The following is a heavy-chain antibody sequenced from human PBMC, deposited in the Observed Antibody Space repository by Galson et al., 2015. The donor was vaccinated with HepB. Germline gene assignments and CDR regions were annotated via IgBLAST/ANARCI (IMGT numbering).Heavy chain of an antibody. V-gene: IGHV3-30*04. CDR2: ITDDGNNT. Sequence: SLRLSCAASGFTFNSYAMHWVRQAPGKGLQWVAVITDDGNNTFYARSAKGRFTISSDNSGNTLFLHMNSLRPEDTALYYCVKGGGYSAIRGIGGFDAWGQGALVTVSS. CDR1: GFTFNSYA. CDR3: VKGGGYSAIRGIGGFDA. J-gene: IGHJ5*02. D-gene: IGHD5-24*01.